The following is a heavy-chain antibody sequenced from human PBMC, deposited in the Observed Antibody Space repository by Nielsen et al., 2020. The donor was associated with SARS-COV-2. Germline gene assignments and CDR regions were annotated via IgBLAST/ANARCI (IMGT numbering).Heavy chain of an antibody. CDR3: AKIRDSYWYFDL. V-gene: IGHV3-20*04. CDR2: INWNGGST. Sequence: GGSLRLSCAASGFTFDDYGMSWVRQAPGKGLEWVSGINWNGGSTGYADSVKGRFTISRDNAKNSLYLQMNSLRAEDTALYYCAKIRDSYWYFDLWGRGTLVTVSS. CDR1: GFTFDDYG. J-gene: IGHJ2*01.